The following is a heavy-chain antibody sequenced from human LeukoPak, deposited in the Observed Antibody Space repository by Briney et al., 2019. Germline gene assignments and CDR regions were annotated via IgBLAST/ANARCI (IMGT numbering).Heavy chain of an antibody. D-gene: IGHD5-12*01. V-gene: IGHV3-64D*06. Sequence: GESLRLSCSASGFTFRDYPIHWVRQAPGEGLQYVSAISSAGGTTYYADSVRGRFTISRDNSKNTLYLQMSSLRAEDTALYYCVKVGDSGYGEYYQHWGQGTLVTVSS. J-gene: IGHJ1*01. CDR1: GFTFRDYP. CDR2: ISSAGGTT. CDR3: VKVGDSGYGEYYQH.